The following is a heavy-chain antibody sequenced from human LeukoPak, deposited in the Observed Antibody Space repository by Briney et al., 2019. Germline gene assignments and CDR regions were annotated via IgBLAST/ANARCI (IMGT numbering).Heavy chain of an antibody. CDR3: ARRERSGGKRDY. CDR2: INHSGST. J-gene: IGHJ4*02. CDR1: GGSFSGYY. D-gene: IGHD2-15*01. Sequence: PSETLSLTCAVYGGSFSGYYWSWIRRPPGKGLEWIGEINHSGSTNYNPSLKSRVTISVDTSKNQFSLKLSSVTAADTAVYYCARRERSGGKRDYWGQGTLVTVSS. V-gene: IGHV4-34*01.